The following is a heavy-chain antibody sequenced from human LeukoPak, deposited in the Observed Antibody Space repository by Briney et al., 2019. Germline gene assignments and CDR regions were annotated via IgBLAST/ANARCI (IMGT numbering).Heavy chain of an antibody. CDR1: GGTFSSYA. CDR3: ARSRAAAGYYFDY. D-gene: IGHD6-13*01. CDR2: IIPIFGTA. Sequence: AASVKVSCKASGGTFSSYAISWVRQAPGQGLEWMGGIIPIFGTASYAQKFQGRVTMTRDTSTSTVYMELSSLRSEDTAVYYCARSRAAAGYYFDYWGQGTLVTVSS. V-gene: IGHV1-69*05. J-gene: IGHJ4*02.